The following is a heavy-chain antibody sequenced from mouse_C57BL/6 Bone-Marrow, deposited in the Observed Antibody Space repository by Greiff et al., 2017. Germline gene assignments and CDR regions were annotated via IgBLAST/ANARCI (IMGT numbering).Heavy chain of an antibody. CDR2: IYPGDGDT. CDR1: GYAFSSSW. J-gene: IGHJ3*01. D-gene: IGHD2-4*01. CDR3: ARGEDDYAWFAY. V-gene: IGHV1-82*01. Sequence: VKLMESGPELVKPGASVKISCKASGYAFSSSWMNWVKQRPGKGLEWIGRIYPGDGDTNYNGKFKGKATLTADKSSSTAYMQLSSLTSEDSAVYFCARGEDDYAWFAYWGQGTLVTVSA.